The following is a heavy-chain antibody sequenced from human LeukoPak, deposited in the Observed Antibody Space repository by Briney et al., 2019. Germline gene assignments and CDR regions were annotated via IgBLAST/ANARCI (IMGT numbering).Heavy chain of an antibody. J-gene: IGHJ4*01. V-gene: IGHV3-7*01. CDR3: ARDPVERELLLHY. Sequence: GGSLRLSCAASGFTFSSYWMGWVRQAPGKRLEWVANMNIDGSEKYYADSVKGRFTISRDNARNSVYLQMNSLRVEDMAVYYCARDPVERELLLHYWGHRTPVT. D-gene: IGHD1-26*01. CDR1: GFTFSSYW. CDR2: MNIDGSEK.